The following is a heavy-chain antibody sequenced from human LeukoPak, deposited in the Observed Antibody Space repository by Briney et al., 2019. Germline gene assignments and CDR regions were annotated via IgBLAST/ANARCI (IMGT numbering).Heavy chain of an antibody. J-gene: IGHJ4*02. Sequence: GGSLRFSCAASGFTFSTYGMSWVRQAPGKGLEWVSTISGSGSSTDYADSVKGRFTISRDNSKNTLYLQMSSLRADDTAVYYCTKGGGSYRVPPTFDYWGQGTLVTVSS. CDR1: GFTFSTYG. V-gene: IGHV3-23*01. CDR2: ISGSGSST. D-gene: IGHD1-26*01. CDR3: TKGGGSYRVPPTFDY.